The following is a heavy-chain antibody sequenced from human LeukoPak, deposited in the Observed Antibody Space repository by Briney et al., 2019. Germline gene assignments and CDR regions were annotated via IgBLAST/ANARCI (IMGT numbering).Heavy chain of an antibody. CDR3: ARGYYGGAVDS. D-gene: IGHD2-21*01. CDR2: MYTNGES. V-gene: IGHV4-4*07. Sequence: ETLSLTCTVSGGSINSQYWSWIRQPAGKGLEWIGRMYTNGESDYNPSLKSRVTMSVDTSKKQFSLKLNSMTAADTAVYYCARGYYGGAVDSWGQGILVIVSS. J-gene: IGHJ4*02. CDR1: GGSINSQY.